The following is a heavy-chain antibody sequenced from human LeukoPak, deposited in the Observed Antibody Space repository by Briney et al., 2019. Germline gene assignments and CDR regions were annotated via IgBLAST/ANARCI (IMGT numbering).Heavy chain of an antibody. V-gene: IGHV4-34*01. CDR1: GGSFSDYF. D-gene: IGHD2-2*01. Sequence: PSETLSLTCAVYGGSFSDYFWGWIRQPPGKGLEWIGEINHSGRTYYNPSLKTRVTISVATSKDAYSLDLSSVTAADTAVYYCARDVVVVPAAIHYGMDVWGQGTTVSVSS. J-gene: IGHJ6*02. CDR2: INHSGRT. CDR3: ARDVVVVPAAIHYGMDV.